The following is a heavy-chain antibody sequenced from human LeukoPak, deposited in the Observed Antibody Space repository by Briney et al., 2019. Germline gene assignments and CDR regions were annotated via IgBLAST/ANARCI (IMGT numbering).Heavy chain of an antibody. D-gene: IGHD5-24*01. Sequence: SETLSLTCAVYGGSFSGYYWSWIRQPPGKGLEWIGEINHSGSTNYNPSLKSRVTISVDTSKNQFSLKLSSVTAADTAVYYCARRNREMATTGPWGQGTLVTVSS. J-gene: IGHJ5*02. CDR3: ARRNREMATTGP. CDR1: GGSFSGYY. V-gene: IGHV4-34*01. CDR2: INHSGST.